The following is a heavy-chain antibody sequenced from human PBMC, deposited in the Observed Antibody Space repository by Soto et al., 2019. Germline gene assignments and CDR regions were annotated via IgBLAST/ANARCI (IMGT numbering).Heavy chain of an antibody. Sequence: EVQLVESGGGLVKPGGSLRLSCAASGFTFSNYTMNWVRQAPGKGLEWVSSINTGGRYMYYADSVKGRFTISRDNAKSSLYLQMNSLRAEDTAVYYCARLPTRNFWSADGWFFDLWGRGTLVTVSS. D-gene: IGHD3-3*01. CDR1: GFTFSNYT. CDR2: INTGGRYM. CDR3: ARLPTRNFWSADGWFFDL. V-gene: IGHV3-21*01. J-gene: IGHJ2*01.